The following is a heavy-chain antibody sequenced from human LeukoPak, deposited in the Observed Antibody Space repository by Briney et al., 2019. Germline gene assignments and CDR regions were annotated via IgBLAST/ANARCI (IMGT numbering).Heavy chain of an antibody. V-gene: IGHV3-23*01. J-gene: IGHJ5*02. CDR1: GFTLSSHA. Sequence: TGGSLRLSCAASGFTLSSHAMNWVRQAPGKGLEWVSGIIGSGDSTYYADSVKGRFTISRDISKNTLYLQMNSLRAEDTAVYYCAKDPTYGYDSSGYSVQGFDPWGQGTLVTVSS. D-gene: IGHD3-22*01. CDR2: IIGSGDST. CDR3: AKDPTYGYDSSGYSVQGFDP.